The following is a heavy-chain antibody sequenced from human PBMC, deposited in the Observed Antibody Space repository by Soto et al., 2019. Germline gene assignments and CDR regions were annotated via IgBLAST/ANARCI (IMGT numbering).Heavy chain of an antibody. D-gene: IGHD1-7*01. CDR1: GGSFSGYY. V-gene: IGHV4-34*01. CDR3: AYARTRLYYFDY. J-gene: IGHJ4*02. Sequence: TSETLSLTCAVYGGSFSGYYWSWIRQPPGKGLEWIGEINHSGSTNYNPSLKSRVTISVDTSKNQFFLKLSSVTAADTAVYYCAYARTRLYYFDYWGQGTLVTVSS. CDR2: INHSGST.